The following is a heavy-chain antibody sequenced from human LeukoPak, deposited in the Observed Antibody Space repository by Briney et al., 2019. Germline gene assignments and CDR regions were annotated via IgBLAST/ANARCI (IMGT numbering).Heavy chain of an antibody. CDR2: IIPILGIA. J-gene: IGHJ4*02. CDR3: ARTHDYGAGFDY. CDR1: GGTFSSYT. D-gene: IGHD4-17*01. V-gene: IGHV1-69*02. Sequence: GASVEVSCKASGGTFSSYTISWVRQAPGQGLEWMGRIIPILGIANYAQKFQGRVTITADKSTSTAYMELSSLRSEDTAVYYCARTHDYGAGFDYWGQGTLVTVSS.